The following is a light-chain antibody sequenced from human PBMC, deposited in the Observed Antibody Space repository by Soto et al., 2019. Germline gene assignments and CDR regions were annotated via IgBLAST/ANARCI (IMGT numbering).Light chain of an antibody. Sequence: EIVMTQSPATLSVSPGERATLSCRASQNISSNLAWYQQKPGQAPRLLIDGASTRATGIPARFSGSGSGTEFTLTISSLQSEDFAVYYCQQYNSWLWTFGQGTKVEIK. CDR2: GAS. V-gene: IGKV3-15*01. CDR3: QQYNSWLWT. J-gene: IGKJ1*01. CDR1: QNISSN.